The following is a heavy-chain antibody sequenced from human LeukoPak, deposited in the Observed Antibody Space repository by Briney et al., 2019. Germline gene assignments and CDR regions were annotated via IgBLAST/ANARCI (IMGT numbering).Heavy chain of an antibody. CDR1: GFTFSSYA. Sequence: GGSLRLSCAASGFTFSSYAMSWVRQAPGKGLEWVSAISGSGCSTYYADSVKGRFTISRDNSKNTLYLQMNSLRAEDTAVYYCAKGHEQQLALSDYWGQGTLVTVSS. V-gene: IGHV3-23*01. D-gene: IGHD6-13*01. CDR2: ISGSGCST. J-gene: IGHJ4*02. CDR3: AKGHEQQLALSDY.